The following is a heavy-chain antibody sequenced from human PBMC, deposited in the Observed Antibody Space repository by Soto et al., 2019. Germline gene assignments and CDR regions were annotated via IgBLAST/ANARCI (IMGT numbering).Heavy chain of an antibody. CDR3: ARGELELATLRTPTYYYGMDV. CDR2: IIPIFGTA. D-gene: IGHD1-7*01. Sequence: QVQLVQSGAEVKKPGSSVKVSCKASGGTFSSYAISWVRQAPGQGLEWMGGIIPIFGTANYAQKFQGRVKITADEATSTGYMELRRLRSEYTAVYYCARGELELATLRTPTYYYGMDVWGQGSTVTVSS. CDR1: GGTFSSYA. J-gene: IGHJ6*01. V-gene: IGHV1-69*01.